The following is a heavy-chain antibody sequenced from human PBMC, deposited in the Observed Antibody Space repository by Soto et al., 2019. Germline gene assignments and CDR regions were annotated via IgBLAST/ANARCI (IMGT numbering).Heavy chain of an antibody. D-gene: IGHD6-19*01. CDR3: AREKGEQWLPPGGYGMDV. CDR2: IYYSGST. J-gene: IGHJ6*02. CDR1: GGSISSSSYY. V-gene: IGHV4-39*07. Sequence: SETLSLTCTVSGGSISSSSYYCGWIRQPPGKGLEWIGYIYYSGSTNYNPSLKSRVTISVDTSKNQFSLKLSSVTAADTAVYYCAREKGEQWLPPGGYGMDVWGQGTTVTVSS.